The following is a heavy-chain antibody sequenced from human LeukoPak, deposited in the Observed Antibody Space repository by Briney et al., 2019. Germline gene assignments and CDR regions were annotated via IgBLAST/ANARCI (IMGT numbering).Heavy chain of an antibody. J-gene: IGHJ4*02. CDR2: ISISSNYI. CDR3: VSFYETY. Sequence: PGGSLRLSCAASGFTFSSYSLNWVRQAPGKGLEWVSSISISSNYIYYADSVKGRFTISRDNAKNTVYLQMNNLRAEDTAVYYCVSFYETYWGRGTLVTVSS. CDR1: GFTFSSYS. D-gene: IGHD2-2*01. V-gene: IGHV3-21*01.